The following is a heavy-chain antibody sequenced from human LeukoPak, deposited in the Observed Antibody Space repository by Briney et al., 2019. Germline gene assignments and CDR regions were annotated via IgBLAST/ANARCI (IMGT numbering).Heavy chain of an antibody. CDR2: IYYSGST. CDR3: ARVSALALDY. Sequence: PSETLSLTCTVSGGSISSYYWSWIRQPPGKGLEWIGYIYYSGSTNYNPSLKSRVTISVDTSKNQFSLKLSSVTAADTAVFYCARVSALALDYWGQGTLVTVSS. D-gene: IGHD5-18*01. CDR1: GGSISSYY. J-gene: IGHJ4*02. V-gene: IGHV4-59*08.